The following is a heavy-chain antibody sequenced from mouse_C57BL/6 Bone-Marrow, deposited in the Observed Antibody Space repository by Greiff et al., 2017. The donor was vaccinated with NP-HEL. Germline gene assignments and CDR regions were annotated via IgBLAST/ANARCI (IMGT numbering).Heavy chain of an antibody. D-gene: IGHD2-3*01. V-gene: IGHV5-6*01. J-gene: IGHJ2*01. CDR2: ISSGGSYT. CDR3: ARMGHDGYLDY. CDR1: GFTFSSYG. Sequence: EVQGVESGGDLVKPGGSLKLSCAASGFTFSSYGMSWVRQTPDKRLEWVATISSGGSYTYYPDSVKGRFTISRDNAKNTLYLQMSSLKSEDTAMYYGARMGHDGYLDYWGQGTTLTVSS.